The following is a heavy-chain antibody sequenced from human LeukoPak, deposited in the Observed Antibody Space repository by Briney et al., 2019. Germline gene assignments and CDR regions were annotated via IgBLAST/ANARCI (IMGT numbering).Heavy chain of an antibody. CDR3: AKIGWGVVAATPSFDY. Sequence: PGGSLRLSCAASGFTFSSYAMSWVRQAPGKGLEWVSAISGSGGSTYYADSVKGRFTISRDNSKNTLYLQMNSLRAEDTAVYYCAKIGWGVVAATPSFDYWGQGTLVTVSS. CDR1: GFTFSSYA. V-gene: IGHV3-23*01. J-gene: IGHJ4*02. D-gene: IGHD2-15*01. CDR2: ISGSGGST.